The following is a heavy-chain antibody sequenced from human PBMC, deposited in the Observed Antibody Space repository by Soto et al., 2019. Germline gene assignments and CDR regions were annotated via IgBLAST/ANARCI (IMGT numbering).Heavy chain of an antibody. CDR1: GYPFTGYY. Sequence: ASVKVSCKASGYPFTGYYMHWVRQAPGQGLEWMGWINPNSGGTNYAQKFQGWVTMTRDTSISTAYMELSRLRSDDTAVYYCARSLSTVTYYYYYGMDVWGQGTTVTVSS. CDR3: ARSLSTVTYYYYYGMDV. V-gene: IGHV1-2*04. D-gene: IGHD4-17*01. J-gene: IGHJ6*02. CDR2: INPNSGGT.